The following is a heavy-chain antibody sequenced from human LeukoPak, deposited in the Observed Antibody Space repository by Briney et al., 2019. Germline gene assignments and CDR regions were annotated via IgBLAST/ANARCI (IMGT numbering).Heavy chain of an antibody. V-gene: IGHV3-23*01. Sequence: GGSLRLSCVASGFTFSSYAMSWVRETPARGLEWVSSLRGNGDAFYADSVKGRFTLSRDESRNTVYLQLNKLRVEDTAIYYCAKASWVSAADAVLWGQGTVVTVSS. J-gene: IGHJ4*02. CDR1: GFTFSSYA. D-gene: IGHD3-10*01. CDR3: AKASWVSAADAVL. CDR2: LRGNGDA.